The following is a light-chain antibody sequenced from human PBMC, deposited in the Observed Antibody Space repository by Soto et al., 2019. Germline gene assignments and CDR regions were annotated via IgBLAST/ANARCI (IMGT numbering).Light chain of an antibody. J-gene: IGKJ1*01. Sequence: EIVMTQSPATLSVSPGERATLSCRASQTVSTSLAWYQQKPGQAPRLLVYGASTRASGVPARFSASGSGTVFTLTISSLQSEDSAGYHCHQYNNWWTFGQGTKVQIK. CDR3: HQYNNWWT. CDR2: GAS. CDR1: QTVSTS. V-gene: IGKV3-15*01.